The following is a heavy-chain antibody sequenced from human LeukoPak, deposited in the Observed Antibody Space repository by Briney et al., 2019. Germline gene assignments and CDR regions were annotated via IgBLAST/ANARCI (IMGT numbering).Heavy chain of an antibody. J-gene: IGHJ4*02. V-gene: IGHV1-18*01. Sequence: GASVKVSCKTSGFTFSNYNICWVRQAPGQGLEWMGWVSGYNGHTNYAQNLQGRVTMTTDTSTSTAYKELRSLRSDDTAVYYCARDDRYSGYDYDYWGQGTLVTVSS. CDR3: ARDDRYSGYDYDY. CDR2: VSGYNGHT. CDR1: GFTFSNYN. D-gene: IGHD5-12*01.